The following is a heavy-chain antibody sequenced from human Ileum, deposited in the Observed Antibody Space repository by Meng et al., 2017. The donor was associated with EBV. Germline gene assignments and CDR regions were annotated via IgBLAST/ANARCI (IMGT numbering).Heavy chain of an antibody. Sequence: VRLQRPGPGLVKPSGTLSLPCACSGGSISSSNWWSWVRQAPGKGLEWIGEIHHTESTNYNPSLKSRVTISVDKSKNQFSLKLSSVTAADTAVYYCARESYSDSSGYYSLDYWGQGSLVTVSS. CDR3: ARESYSDSSGYYSLDY. D-gene: IGHD3-22*01. J-gene: IGHJ4*02. CDR2: IHHTEST. V-gene: IGHV4-4*02. CDR1: GGSISSSNW.